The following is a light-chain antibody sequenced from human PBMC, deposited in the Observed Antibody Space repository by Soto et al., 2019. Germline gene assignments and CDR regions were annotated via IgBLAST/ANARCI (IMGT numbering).Light chain of an antibody. CDR3: QQYNNWPPYT. Sequence: EIVMTQSPATLSVSPGERATLSCRASQSVSSNLAWYQQKPGQAPRLLISGASTRATVIPARFSGSGSGTEFTLTISSLQSEDFAVYYCQQYNNWPPYTFGQGTKLEIK. V-gene: IGKV3-15*01. CDR1: QSVSSN. J-gene: IGKJ2*01. CDR2: GAS.